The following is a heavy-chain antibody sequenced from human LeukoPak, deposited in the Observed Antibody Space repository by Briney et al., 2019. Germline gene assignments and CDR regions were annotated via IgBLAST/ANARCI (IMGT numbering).Heavy chain of an antibody. CDR2: IYPGDSDT. CDR1: GYSFTNYW. J-gene: IGHJ3*01. Sequence: GESLKISCQGSGYSFTNYWIGWVRQMPGKGLEWMGIIYPGDSDTRDSPSFQGQVTISADKSISTAYLQWRSLKASDTAMYYCARVRLNFYGSGSEVYGAFDFWGQGTMVTVSS. CDR3: ARVRLNFYGSGSEVYGAFDF. D-gene: IGHD3-10*01. V-gene: IGHV5-51*01.